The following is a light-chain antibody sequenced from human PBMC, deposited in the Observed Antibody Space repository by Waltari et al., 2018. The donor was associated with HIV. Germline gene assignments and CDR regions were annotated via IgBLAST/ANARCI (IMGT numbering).Light chain of an antibody. J-gene: IGKJ1*01. Sequence: DIQITQSPSTLSASVGDRVTIPCRASQSISSWLAWYQQKPGKAPKLLIYKASSLESGVPSRFSCSGSGTEFTLTISSLQPDDFATYYCQQYNSYSQTFG. CDR3: QQYNSYSQT. CDR2: KAS. CDR1: QSISSW. V-gene: IGKV1-5*03.